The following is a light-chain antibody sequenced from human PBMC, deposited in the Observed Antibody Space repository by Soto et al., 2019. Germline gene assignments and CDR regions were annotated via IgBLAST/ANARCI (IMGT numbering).Light chain of an antibody. CDR1: QSVGSY. CDR3: QQRSKWPPLT. J-gene: IGKJ4*01. V-gene: IGKV3-11*01. CDR2: EAS. Sequence: EIVLTQSPATLSLSPGERATLSCRASQSVGSYLAWYQQKPGQAPRILIYEASNRATGIPARFSGSGSGTDFTLTISSLEPEDFAVYYCQQRSKWPPLTFGGGTKVEIK.